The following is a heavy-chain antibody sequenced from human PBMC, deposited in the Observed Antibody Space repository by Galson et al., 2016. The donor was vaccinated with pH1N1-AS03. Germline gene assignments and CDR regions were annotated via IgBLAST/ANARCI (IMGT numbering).Heavy chain of an antibody. CDR1: GYIFTGFY. J-gene: IGHJ6*02. D-gene: IGHD1-26*01. CDR2: INPKNGVT. Sequence: SVKVSCKASGYIFTGFYVHWVRQAPGQGLEWMGWINPKNGVTNYAQKFQAWVTMTGDTSISTAYMELHGLKSDDPAVYYCARDPRGPCSSATCATTYYFGMDVWGQGTTVIVSS. V-gene: IGHV1-2*04. CDR3: ARDPRGPCSSATCATTYYFGMDV.